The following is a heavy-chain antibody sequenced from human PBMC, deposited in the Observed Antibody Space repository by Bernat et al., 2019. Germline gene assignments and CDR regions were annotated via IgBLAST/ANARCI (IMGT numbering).Heavy chain of an antibody. V-gene: IGHV3-30*01. D-gene: IGHD3-10*01. Sequence: QVHLVESGGGVVQPGGSLRLSCVASGFTFSTYAMHWVRQAPGKDLEWVAVMSHDGNTKYYADSVKGRFTISRDNSKTTLYLQMNSLSAEDTAVYYCARDLRSGTNYNPPAGYWGQGTLVTVSS. CDR2: MSHDGNTK. J-gene: IGHJ4*02. CDR3: ARDLRSGTNYNPPAGY. CDR1: GFTFSTYA.